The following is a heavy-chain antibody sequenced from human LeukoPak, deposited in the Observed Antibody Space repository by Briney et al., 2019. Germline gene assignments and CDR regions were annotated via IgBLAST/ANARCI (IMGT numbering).Heavy chain of an antibody. CDR2: IYYRST. CDR1: GGSISGDY. CDR3: AGLPHYDFWSGYSPLDY. V-gene: IGHV4-59*12. Sequence: SETLSLTCTVSGGSISGDYWSWIRQSPGKGLEWIGFIYYRSTNYNPSLKSRVTISADTSKNQFSLKLSSVTAADTAVYYCAGLPHYDFWSGYSPLDYWGQGTLVTVSS. D-gene: IGHD3-3*01. J-gene: IGHJ4*02.